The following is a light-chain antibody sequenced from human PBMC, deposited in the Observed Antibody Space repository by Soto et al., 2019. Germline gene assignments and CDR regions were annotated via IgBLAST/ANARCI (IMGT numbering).Light chain of an antibody. CDR3: QQSSRWPIT. V-gene: IGKV3-11*01. CDR1: QSISTY. Sequence: EIVLTQSPATLSVSPGERAALSCRASQSISTYLAWYQQKPGQPRRLFIYDASNRAAGIPARFSGSGSGTDFTLTISRLEPDDFAVYYCQQSSRWPITFGQGTRLEIK. J-gene: IGKJ5*01. CDR2: DAS.